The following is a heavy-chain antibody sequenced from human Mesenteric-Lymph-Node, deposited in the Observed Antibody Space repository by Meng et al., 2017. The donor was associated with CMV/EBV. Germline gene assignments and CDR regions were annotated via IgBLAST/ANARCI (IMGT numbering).Heavy chain of an antibody. CDR3: ARRGNYASDYSEY. V-gene: IGHV4-39*01. CDR1: AESISNSTSY. CDR2: VHHCGTT. J-gene: IGHJ4*02. D-gene: IGHD3-22*01. Sequence: EAGPGPGNPSASFSLSCIFPAESISNSTSYWTGIRQAAGKGLEWIGSVHHCGTTYYNPSLKGRLTISVDTSANLFSLRLTAVPAADTATYYCARRGNYASDYSEYWGQGTLVTVSS.